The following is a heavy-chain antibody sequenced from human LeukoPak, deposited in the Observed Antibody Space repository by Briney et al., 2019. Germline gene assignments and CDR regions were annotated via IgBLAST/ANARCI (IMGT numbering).Heavy chain of an antibody. CDR1: GFTFSGYS. D-gene: IGHD3-10*01. V-gene: IGHV3-7*01. Sequence: GGSLRLSCAASGFTFSGYSMSWVRQAPGKGLEWVANIKQDGSEKNYVGSVKGRFTIARDNAKNSLYLQMDILRAEDTAVYYCARSSITMVRGVIKSTTSWYHYYNMDVWGKGTTVTVSS. CDR2: IKQDGSEK. J-gene: IGHJ6*03. CDR3: ARSSITMVRGVIKSTTSWYHYYNMDV.